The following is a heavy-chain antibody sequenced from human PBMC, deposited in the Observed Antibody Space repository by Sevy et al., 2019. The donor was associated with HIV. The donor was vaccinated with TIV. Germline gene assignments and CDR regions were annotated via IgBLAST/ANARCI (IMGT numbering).Heavy chain of an antibody. D-gene: IGHD3-3*01. J-gene: IGHJ4*01. Sequence: GGSLRLSCVGSGFRFGSQAMSWVRQAPGKGLEWVSGMSGRGDSRGYAHSVKGRFTISRDNSKNTVYLQMNSLTAEDTALYYCAKDVPDQSWYDDFWSGSPCFDYWGRGILFTVS. CDR1: GFRFGSQA. CDR2: MSGRGDSR. CDR3: AKDVPDQSWYDDFWSGSPCFDY. V-gene: IGHV3-23*01.